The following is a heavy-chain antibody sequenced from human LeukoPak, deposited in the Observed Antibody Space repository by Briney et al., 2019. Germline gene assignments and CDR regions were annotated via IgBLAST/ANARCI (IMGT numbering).Heavy chain of an antibody. J-gene: IGHJ4*02. V-gene: IGHV3-74*01. Sequence: PGGSLRLSCAASGFTLSSYWMHWVRQAPGKGLVGVSRINGDGSSTSYADSVKGRFAISRDNAKNTLFLRLNSLRAEDTAVYFCARSISGSYSFDYWGQGPWSPPPQ. CDR1: GFTLSSYW. D-gene: IGHD1-26*01. CDR2: INGDGSST. CDR3: ARSISGSYSFDY.